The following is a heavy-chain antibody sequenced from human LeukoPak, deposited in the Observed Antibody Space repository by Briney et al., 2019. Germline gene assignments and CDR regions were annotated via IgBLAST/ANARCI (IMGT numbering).Heavy chain of an antibody. V-gene: IGHV1-2*02. D-gene: IGHD3/OR15-3a*01. Sequence: ASVKVSCKASGYKFTGYYMHWVRQAPGRGLEWMGWIDPNSGGTDYAQKFQGRVTMTRDTSIATAYMDLSRLISDDTAVYYCARDREGLAYFDFWGQGTLVTVSS. CDR1: GYKFTGYY. CDR2: IDPNSGGT. CDR3: ARDREGLAYFDF. J-gene: IGHJ4*02.